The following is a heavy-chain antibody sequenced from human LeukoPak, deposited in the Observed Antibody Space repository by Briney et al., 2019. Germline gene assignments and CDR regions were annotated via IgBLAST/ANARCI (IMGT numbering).Heavy chain of an antibody. CDR1: GFTFSSYA. CDR2: ISGSGGST. J-gene: IGHJ4*02. CDR3: ARVRGKWLRLGYFDY. Sequence: GGSLRLSCAASGFTFSSYAMSWVRQAPGKGLEWVSAISGSGGSTYYADSVKGRFTISRDNSKNTLYLQMNSLRAEDTAVYYCARVRGKWLRLGYFDYWGQGTLVTVSS. V-gene: IGHV3-23*01. D-gene: IGHD5-12*01.